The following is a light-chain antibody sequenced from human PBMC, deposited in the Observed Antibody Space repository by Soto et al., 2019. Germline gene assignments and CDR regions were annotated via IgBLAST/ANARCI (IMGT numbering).Light chain of an antibody. CDR2: GAS. Sequence: EIVLTQSPGTLSLSPGERATLSCRASQSASSSSLAWYQQKPGQAPRLLIYGASTRATGIPARFSGSGSGTEFTLTISSLQSEDFAVYYCQQYNNWPPGITFGQGKRLEIK. CDR1: QSASSS. J-gene: IGKJ5*01. V-gene: IGKV3-15*01. CDR3: QQYNNWPPGIT.